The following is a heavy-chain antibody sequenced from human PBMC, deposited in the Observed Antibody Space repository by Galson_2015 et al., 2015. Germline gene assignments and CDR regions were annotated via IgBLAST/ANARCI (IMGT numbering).Heavy chain of an antibody. J-gene: IGHJ4*02. CDR1: GGSFSGYY. D-gene: IGHD6-13*01. Sequence: ETLSLTCAVYGGSFSGYYWSWIRQPPGKGLEWIGEINHSGSTNYNPSLKSRVTISVDTSKNQFSLKLSSVTAADTAVYYCARDSSSWYLADYYFDYWGQGTLVTVSS. V-gene: IGHV4-34*01. CDR2: INHSGST. CDR3: ARDSSSWYLADYYFDY.